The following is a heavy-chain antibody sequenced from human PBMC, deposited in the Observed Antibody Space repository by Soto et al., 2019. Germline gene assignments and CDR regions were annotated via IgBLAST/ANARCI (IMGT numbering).Heavy chain of an antibody. CDR1: GGSISSYY. J-gene: IGHJ3*02. CDR3: ARDLGGIAVTSDAFDI. V-gene: IGHV4-59*01. Sequence: SETLSLTCTVSGGSISSYYWSWIRQPPGKGLEWIGYIYYSGSTNYNPSLKSRVTISVDTSKNQFSLKLSSVTAADTAVYYCARDLGGIAVTSDAFDIWGQGTMVTV. D-gene: IGHD6-19*01. CDR2: IYYSGST.